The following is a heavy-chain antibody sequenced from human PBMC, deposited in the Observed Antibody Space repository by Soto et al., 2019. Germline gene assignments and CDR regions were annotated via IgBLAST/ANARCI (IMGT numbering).Heavy chain of an antibody. V-gene: IGHV1-18*01. CDR1: GYTFTSYG. Sequence: QVQLVQSGAEVKKPGPSVRVSCRASGYTFTSYGISWVRQAPGQGLEGMGWISAYNGNTNYAQKLQGRVTMTTDTSTSTAYMELRSLRSDDTAVYYCAVGTYSSGWNDAFDIWGQGTMVTVSS. D-gene: IGHD6-19*01. CDR2: ISAYNGNT. J-gene: IGHJ3*02. CDR3: AVGTYSSGWNDAFDI.